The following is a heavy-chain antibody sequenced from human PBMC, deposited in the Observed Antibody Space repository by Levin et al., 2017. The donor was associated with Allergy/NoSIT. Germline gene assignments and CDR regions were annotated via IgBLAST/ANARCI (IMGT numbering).Heavy chain of an antibody. CDR3: TTMGGMYYYDPPPPEAFFDD. Sequence: GESLKISCTTSGFTFGDYAMSWVRQAPGKGLEWVSFIRSKTYGGTTEYAASVRGRFIISSDDSNSIAYLHMNSLKTEDTGVYYCTTMGGMYYYDPPPPEAFFDDWGQGTLVTVSS. D-gene: IGHD3-22*01. CDR1: GFTFGDYA. J-gene: IGHJ4*02. CDR2: IRSKTYGGTT. V-gene: IGHV3-49*04.